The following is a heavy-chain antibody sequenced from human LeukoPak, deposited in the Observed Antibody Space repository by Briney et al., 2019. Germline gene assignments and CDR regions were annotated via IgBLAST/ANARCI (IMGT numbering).Heavy chain of an antibody. CDR3: AGGGDSYGDDY. J-gene: IGHJ4*02. CDR1: GGSISSGSYY. Sequence: SQTLSLTCTVSGGSISSGSYYWSWIRQPAGKGLEWIGRIYTSGSTNYNPSLKSRVTISVDTSKNQFSLKLSSVTAADTAVYYCAGGGDSYGDDYWGQGTLFTVSS. V-gene: IGHV4-61*02. D-gene: IGHD5-18*01. CDR2: IYTSGST.